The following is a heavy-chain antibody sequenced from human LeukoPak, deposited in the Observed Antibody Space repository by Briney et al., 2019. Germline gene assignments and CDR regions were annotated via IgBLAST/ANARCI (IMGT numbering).Heavy chain of an antibody. CDR3: ARDRIPYYYDSSAFYYFDY. D-gene: IGHD3-22*01. CDR2: IIPIFGTA. CDR1: GYTFTSYD. Sequence: GASVKVSCKASGYTFTSYDIDWVRQATGQGLEWMGRIIPIFGTANYAQKFQGRVTITTDESTSTAYMELSSLRSEDTAVYYCARDRIPYYYDSSAFYYFDYWGQGTLVTVSS. V-gene: IGHV1-69*05. J-gene: IGHJ4*02.